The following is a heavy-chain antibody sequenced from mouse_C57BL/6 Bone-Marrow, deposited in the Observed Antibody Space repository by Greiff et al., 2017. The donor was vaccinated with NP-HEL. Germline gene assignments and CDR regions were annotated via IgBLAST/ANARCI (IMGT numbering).Heavy chain of an antibody. J-gene: IGHJ4*01. D-gene: IGHD2-4*01. CDR2: IDPSDSYT. Sequence: QVQLKQPGAELVRPGTSVKLSCKASGYTFTSYWMHWVKQRPGQGLEWIGVIDPSDSYTNYNQKFKGKATLTVDTSSSTAYMQLSSLTSEDSAVYYCASFYDYDRAMDYWGQGTSVTVSS. V-gene: IGHV1-59*01. CDR3: ASFYDYDRAMDY. CDR1: GYTFTSYW.